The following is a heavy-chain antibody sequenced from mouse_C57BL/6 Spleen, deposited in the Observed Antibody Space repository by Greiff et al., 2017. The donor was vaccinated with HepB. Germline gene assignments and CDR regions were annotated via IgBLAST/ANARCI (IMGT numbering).Heavy chain of an antibody. J-gene: IGHJ1*03. CDR1: GFTFSDYY. Sequence: EVQLVESEGGLVQPGSSMKLSCTASGFTFSDYYMAWVRQVPEKGLEWVANINYDGSSTYYLDSLKSRFIISRDNAKNILYLQMSSLKSEDTATYYCARDGVFHWYFDVWGTGTTVTVSS. CDR3: ARDGVFHWYFDV. CDR2: INYDGSST. V-gene: IGHV5-16*01.